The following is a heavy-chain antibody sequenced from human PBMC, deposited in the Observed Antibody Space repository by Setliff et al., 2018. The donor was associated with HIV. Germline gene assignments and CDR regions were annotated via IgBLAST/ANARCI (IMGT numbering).Heavy chain of an antibody. Sequence: GGSLRLSCAASGFTFDDHAMHWVRQTPGKGLEWVSGISWNSGSIGYADSVKGRFTISRDNAKNSLYLQMNSLRAEDTAVYYCARGPYYYDSSGPFDYWGQGTLVTVSS. D-gene: IGHD3-22*01. J-gene: IGHJ4*02. V-gene: IGHV3-9*01. CDR3: ARGPYYYDSSGPFDY. CDR1: GFTFDDHA. CDR2: ISWNSGSI.